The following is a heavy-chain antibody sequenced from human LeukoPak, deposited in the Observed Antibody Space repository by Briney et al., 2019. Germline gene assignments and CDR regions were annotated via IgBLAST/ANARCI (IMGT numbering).Heavy chain of an antibody. Sequence: ASVKVSCKASGYTFTSYGISWVRQAPGQGLEWMGWISAYNGNTNYAQKLQGRVTTTTDTSTSTAYMELRSLRSDDTAVYYCARASNKDTAMVYWGQGTLVTVSS. CDR1: GYTFTSYG. D-gene: IGHD5-18*01. CDR2: ISAYNGNT. J-gene: IGHJ4*02. CDR3: ARASNKDTAMVY. V-gene: IGHV1-18*01.